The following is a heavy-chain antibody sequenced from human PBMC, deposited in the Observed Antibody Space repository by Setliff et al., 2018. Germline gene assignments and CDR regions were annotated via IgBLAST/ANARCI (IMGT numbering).Heavy chain of an antibody. CDR3: ARAGVAAADRKGLLEY. Sequence: ASVKVSCKASGGTFGSYTISWARQAPGQGLEWMGIINPGGGSASIVQKFQGRVTMTSDTSTSTVYMEFTGLTSEDTAVYYCARAGVAAADRKGLLEYWGQGTLVTVSS. J-gene: IGHJ4*02. V-gene: IGHV1-46*01. D-gene: IGHD6-13*01. CDR1: GGTFGSYT. CDR2: INPGGGSA.